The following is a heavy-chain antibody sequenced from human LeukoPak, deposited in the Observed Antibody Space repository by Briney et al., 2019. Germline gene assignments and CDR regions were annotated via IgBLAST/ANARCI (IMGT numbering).Heavy chain of an antibody. V-gene: IGHV4-34*01. J-gene: IGHJ3*01. CDR2: INHSGST. CDR1: GGSFSGYY. D-gene: IGHD3-10*01. CDR3: ARDSGYYGSGSYP. Sequence: SETLSLTCAVYGGSFSGYYWSWIRQPPGKGLEWIGEINHSGSTNYNPSLKSRVTISVDTSKNQFSLKLSSVTAADTAVYYCARDSGYYGSGSYPWGQGTMVTVSS.